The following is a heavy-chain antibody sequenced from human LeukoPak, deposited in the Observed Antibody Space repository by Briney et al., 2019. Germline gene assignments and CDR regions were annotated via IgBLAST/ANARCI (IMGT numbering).Heavy chain of an antibody. J-gene: IGHJ4*02. CDR1: GYTFTGYY. Sequence: ASVKVSCKASGYTFTGYYMHWVRQAPGQGLEWMGWINPNSGGTNYAQKFQGRVTMTRDTSISTACMELSRLRPDDTAVYYCARSVVVVPAAISSYWGQGTLVTVSS. D-gene: IGHD2-2*01. CDR3: ARSVVVVPAAISSY. CDR2: INPNSGGT. V-gene: IGHV1-2*02.